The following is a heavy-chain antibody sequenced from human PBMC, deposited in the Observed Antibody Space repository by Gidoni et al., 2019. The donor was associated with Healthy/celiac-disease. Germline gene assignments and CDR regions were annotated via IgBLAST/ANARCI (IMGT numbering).Heavy chain of an antibody. CDR1: GYTFTGYY. D-gene: IGHD3-10*01. J-gene: IGHJ4*02. CDR2: INPNSGGT. Sequence: QVQLVQSGAEVKKPGASVKVSCKASGYTFTGYYMHWVRQAPGQGLEWMGRINPNSGGTNYAQKFQGRVTMTRDTSISTAYMELSRLRSDDTAVYYCARAGDLVGLWFGELLGIDYWGQGTLVTVSS. V-gene: IGHV1-2*06. CDR3: ARAGDLVGLWFGELLGIDY.